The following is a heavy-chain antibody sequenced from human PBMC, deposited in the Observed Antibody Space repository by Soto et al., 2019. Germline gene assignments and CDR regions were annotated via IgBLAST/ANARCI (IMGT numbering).Heavy chain of an antibody. Sequence: GGSLRLSCAASGFTFSNYGMYWVLQAPGKGLEWVAVIWYDGSNKYYADSVKGRFTISRDNSKNTLYLQMNSLRAEDTAVYYCARTASAAPYYFDYWGQGTLVTVSS. D-gene: IGHD2-2*01. CDR2: IWYDGSNK. CDR3: ARTASAAPYYFDY. V-gene: IGHV3-33*07. J-gene: IGHJ4*02. CDR1: GFTFSNYG.